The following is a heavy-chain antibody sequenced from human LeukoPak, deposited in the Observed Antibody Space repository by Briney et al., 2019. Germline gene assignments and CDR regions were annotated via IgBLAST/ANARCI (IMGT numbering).Heavy chain of an antibody. CDR1: GFSFSDSA. V-gene: IGHV3-73*01. D-gene: IGHD3-3*02. Sequence: GGSLRLSCAASGFSFSDSAMHWVRQASGKGLEWVGRIRSKANGYAIAYAVSVKGRFTISRDESKSTAYLQMNSLKTEDTAVYFCSRDGINWGQGTLVTVSS. J-gene: IGHJ4*02. CDR3: SRDGIN. CDR2: IRSKANGYAI.